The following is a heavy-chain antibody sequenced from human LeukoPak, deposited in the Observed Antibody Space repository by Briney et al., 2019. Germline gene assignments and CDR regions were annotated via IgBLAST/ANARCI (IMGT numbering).Heavy chain of an antibody. CDR2: MNPNSGNT. V-gene: IGHV1-8*01. CDR1: VYTLTSYV. CDR3: ASYKYSRFMRFDY. D-gene: IGHD6-6*01. Sequence: ASVKVSCKAPVYTLTSYVIKSVRQATEQRLEWMGWMNPNSGNTDYAQKLQGRVTITRNTSIRTAYMELSSLRSDDTAVYYCASYKYSRFMRFDYWGQGTLVTVSS. J-gene: IGHJ4*02.